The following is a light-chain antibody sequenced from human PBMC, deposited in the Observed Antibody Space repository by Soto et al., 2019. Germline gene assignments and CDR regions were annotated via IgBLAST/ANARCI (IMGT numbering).Light chain of an antibody. J-gene: IGKJ1*01. V-gene: IGKV3-11*01. CDR3: QQRGDWPWT. CDR2: DTF. CDR1: QSSVSNY. Sequence: EVVLTQSPATLSLSPGEKATLSCRASQSSVSNYLAWYRQKPGQAPRLLIYDTFNRATDIPARFSGSGSGTDFTLTISSLDPEDFAVYYCQQRGDWPWTFGQGTKVDIK.